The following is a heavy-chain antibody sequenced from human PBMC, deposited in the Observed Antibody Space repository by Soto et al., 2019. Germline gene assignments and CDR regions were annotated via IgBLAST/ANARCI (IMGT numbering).Heavy chain of an antibody. V-gene: IGHV1-18*01. Sequence: ASVKVSCKASGYTFTSYGISWVRQAPGQGLEWMGWISAYNGNTNYAQKFQGRVTITADESTSTAYMELSSLRSEDTAVYYCARSGYSYGNYYGMDVWGQGTTVTVSS. CDR2: ISAYNGNT. CDR1: GYTFTSYG. J-gene: IGHJ6*02. D-gene: IGHD5-18*01. CDR3: ARSGYSYGNYYGMDV.